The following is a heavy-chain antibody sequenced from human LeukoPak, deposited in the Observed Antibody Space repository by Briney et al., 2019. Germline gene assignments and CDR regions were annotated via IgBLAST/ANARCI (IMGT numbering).Heavy chain of an antibody. CDR1: SGSIGSSSNY. CDR3: ATASFNVVFGNWFDP. D-gene: IGHD2-8*01. J-gene: IGHJ5*02. Sequence: PSETLSLTCTVSSGSIGSSSNYWGWIRQAPGKGLEWIGNVYYSGSTFYNPSLKSRVTISVDTSKNQFSLKLRSVTAADTAIYYCATASFNVVFGNWFDPWGQGTLVTVSS. V-gene: IGHV4-39*01. CDR2: VYYSGST.